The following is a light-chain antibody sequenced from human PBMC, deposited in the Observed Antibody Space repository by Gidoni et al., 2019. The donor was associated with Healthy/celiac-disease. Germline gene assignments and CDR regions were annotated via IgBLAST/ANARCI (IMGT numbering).Light chain of an antibody. CDR2: AAS. Sequence: DIQMPHSPSSLSASVGDGVTITCRASQSISSYLNCYQQKPGKAPKLLIYAASSLQSGVPSRLSGSGAGTDFTLTISSLQPEDFATYYCQQSYSTPPVTFGGGTKVEIK. CDR1: QSISSY. V-gene: IGKV1-39*01. J-gene: IGKJ4*01. CDR3: QQSYSTPPVT.